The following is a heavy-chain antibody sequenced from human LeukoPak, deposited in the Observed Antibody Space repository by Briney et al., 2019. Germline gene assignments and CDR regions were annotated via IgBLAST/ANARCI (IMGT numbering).Heavy chain of an antibody. CDR1: GFIFSSHA. CDR3: ARRRSGSYYAFDS. V-gene: IGHV3-23*01. CDR2: ITGNGGTT. D-gene: IGHD1-26*01. Sequence: GGSLRLSCAASGFIFSSHAMSWVRQAPGKGLEWVSAITGNGGTTNYADSVKGRFTISRDNSKNTVHLQMNGLRAEDTAIYYCARRRSGSYYAFDSWGQGTLVTVSS. J-gene: IGHJ4*02.